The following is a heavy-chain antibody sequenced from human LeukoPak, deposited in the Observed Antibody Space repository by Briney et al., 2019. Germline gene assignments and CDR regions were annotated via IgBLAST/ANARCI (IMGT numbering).Heavy chain of an antibody. CDR3: ASFDIAAPGIDY. D-gene: IGHD6-6*01. J-gene: IGHJ4*02. Sequence: PSETLSRTCTVSGGSISSYYWSWIRQPPGKGLEWIGYIYYSGSTNYNPSLKSRVTISVDTSKNQFSLKLSSVTAADTAVYYCASFDIAAPGIDYWGQGTLVTVSS. CDR2: IYYSGST. V-gene: IGHV4-59*12. CDR1: GGSISSYY.